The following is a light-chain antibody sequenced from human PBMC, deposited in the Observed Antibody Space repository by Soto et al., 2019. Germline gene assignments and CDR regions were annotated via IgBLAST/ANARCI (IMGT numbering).Light chain of an antibody. V-gene: IGKV3-11*01. CDR2: DAS. CDR3: QQRGNWPLT. J-gene: IGKJ4*01. CDR1: QTIGTY. Sequence: EIVLTQSPGTLSLSPGERATLSCRASQTIGTYLIWYQQKPGQAPRLLIYDASSRATGIPARFSGSGSGTDFTLTISSLEPEDFAVYYCQQRGNWPLTFGGGTKVEI.